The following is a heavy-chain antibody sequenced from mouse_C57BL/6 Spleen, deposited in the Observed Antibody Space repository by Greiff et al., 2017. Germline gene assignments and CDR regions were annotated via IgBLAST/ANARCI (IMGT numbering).Heavy chain of an antibody. CDR2: IDPETGGT. V-gene: IGHV1-15*01. D-gene: IGHD1-1*01. Sequence: VKLKESGAELVRPGASVTLSCKASGYTFTDYEMHWVKQTPVHGLEWIGAIDPETGGTAYNQKFKGKAILTADKSSSTAYMELSSLTSEDSAVYYCTRCSPYAMDYWGQGTSVTVSA. CDR1: GYTFTDYE. J-gene: IGHJ4*01. CDR3: TRCSPYAMDY.